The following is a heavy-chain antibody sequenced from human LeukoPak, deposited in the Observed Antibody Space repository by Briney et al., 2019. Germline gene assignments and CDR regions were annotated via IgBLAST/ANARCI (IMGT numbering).Heavy chain of an antibody. CDR2: IAEDGSNE. J-gene: IGHJ4*02. CDR1: GFPFNSYG. Sequence: GSLRISFAASGFPFNSYGLHCVRPAPGKGPEWVAFIAEDGSNEKYTDSVKGRFTISRDNSNNTLYLRMNSLRAEDTGVYYCAKDRETTSSGTFDYWGQGTLVTVSS. D-gene: IGHD1-1*01. CDR3: AKDRETTSSGTFDY. V-gene: IGHV3-30*18.